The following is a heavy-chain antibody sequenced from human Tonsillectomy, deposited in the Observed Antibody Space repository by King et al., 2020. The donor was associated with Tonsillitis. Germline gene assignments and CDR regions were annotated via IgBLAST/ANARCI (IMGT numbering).Heavy chain of an antibody. CDR1: GFTFSSYG. V-gene: IGHV3-30*18. CDR2: ISYDGSNK. D-gene: IGHD3-16*01. Sequence: QLVQSGGGVVQPGRSLRLSCAASGFTFSSYGMLWVRQAPGKGLEWVAVISYDGSNKYYADSVKGRFTISRDNSKNTLYLQMNSLRAEDTAVYYCAKDRPPYYDYVWGSEPFDYWGQGTLVTVSS. CDR3: AKDRPPYYDYVWGSEPFDY. J-gene: IGHJ4*02.